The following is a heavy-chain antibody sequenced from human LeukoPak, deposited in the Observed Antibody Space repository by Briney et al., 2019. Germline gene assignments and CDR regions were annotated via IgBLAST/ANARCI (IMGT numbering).Heavy chain of an antibody. D-gene: IGHD3-22*01. CDR1: GFTFSSYW. CDR2: IKEDGSEK. J-gene: IGHJ4*02. V-gene: IGHV3-7*01. CDR3: MKSGRSDDSAYYYADN. Sequence: GGSLRLSCAASGFTFSSYWMSWVRQAPGKGLEWVANIKEDGSEKYYADSVKGRFTISRDNAKNSLYLQMSSLRADDTAVYYCMKSGRSDDSAYYYADNWGQGTLVTVSS.